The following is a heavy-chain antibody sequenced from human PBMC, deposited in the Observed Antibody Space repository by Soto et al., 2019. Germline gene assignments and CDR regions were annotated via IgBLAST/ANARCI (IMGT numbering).Heavy chain of an antibody. J-gene: IGHJ3*02. V-gene: IGHV1-18*01. CDR1: GYTFTSYV. CDR3: ARVYCSGGSCYADALXI. Sequence: ASVKVSCKASGYTFTSYVISWVRQAPGQGLEWMGWISAYNGNTNRAQKLQGRVTMTTDTSTSTAYMELRSLRSDDTAVYYCARVYCSGGSCYADALXIWGQGTMVXVSS. D-gene: IGHD2-15*01. CDR2: ISAYNGNT.